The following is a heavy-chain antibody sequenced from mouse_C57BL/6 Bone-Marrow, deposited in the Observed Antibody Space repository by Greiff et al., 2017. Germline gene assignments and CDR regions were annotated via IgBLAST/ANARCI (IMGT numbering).Heavy chain of an antibody. CDR1: GFTFSSYA. J-gene: IGHJ1*03. D-gene: IGHD1-1*01. Sequence: EVMLVESGGGLVKPGGSLKLSCAASGFTFSSYAMSWVRQTPEKRLEWVATISDGGSYTYYPDNVKGRFTISRDNAKNNLYLQMGHLKSEDTAMYYCARGIYYWYFDVWGTGTTVTVSS. CDR2: ISDGGSYT. CDR3: ARGIYYWYFDV. V-gene: IGHV5-4*03.